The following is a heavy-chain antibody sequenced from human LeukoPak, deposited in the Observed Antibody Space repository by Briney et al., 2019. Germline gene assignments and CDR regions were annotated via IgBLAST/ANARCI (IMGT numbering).Heavy chain of an antibody. D-gene: IGHD6-6*01. CDR2: IYSGGST. CDR1: GFTVSSNY. V-gene: IGHV3-53*01. J-gene: IGHJ5*02. Sequence: PGGSLRLSCAASGFTVSSNYMSWVRQAPGKGLEWVSVIYSGGSTYYADSVKGRFTISRDNSKNTLYLQMNSLRAEDTAVYYCARDHSSSTFNPWGQGTLFTVSS. CDR3: ARDHSSSTFNP.